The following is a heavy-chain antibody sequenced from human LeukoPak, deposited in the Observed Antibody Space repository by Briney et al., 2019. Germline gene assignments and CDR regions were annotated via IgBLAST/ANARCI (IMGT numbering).Heavy chain of an antibody. V-gene: IGHV4-31*03. Sequence: SETLSLTCTVSGGSISSGGYYWSWIRQHPGKGLEWIGYIHYNGNTYYNPSLKSRVTISIDTSKNQFSLKLNSVTAADTAVYYCARDCSGGSCYGAFDIWGQGTMVTVSS. J-gene: IGHJ3*02. CDR1: GGSISSGGYY. CDR3: ARDCSGGSCYGAFDI. D-gene: IGHD2-15*01. CDR2: IHYNGNT.